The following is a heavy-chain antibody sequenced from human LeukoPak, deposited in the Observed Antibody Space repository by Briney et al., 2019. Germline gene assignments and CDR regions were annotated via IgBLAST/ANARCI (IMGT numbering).Heavy chain of an antibody. D-gene: IGHD2-15*01. Sequence: ASVKVSCKASGYTFTSYGISWVRQAPGQGLEWMGWISAYNGNTNYAQKLQGRVTMTTDTSTSTAYMELRSLRSDDTAVYYCARSDTVVVVAEFLDVWGQGTTVTVSS. J-gene: IGHJ6*02. CDR3: ARSDTVVVVAEFLDV. CDR1: GYTFTSYG. V-gene: IGHV1-18*01. CDR2: ISAYNGNT.